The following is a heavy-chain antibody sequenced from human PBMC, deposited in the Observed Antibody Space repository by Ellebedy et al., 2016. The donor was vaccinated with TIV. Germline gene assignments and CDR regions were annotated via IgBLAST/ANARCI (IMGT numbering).Heavy chain of an antibody. J-gene: IGHJ4*02. CDR1: GGSISSTSYY. CDR2: INYSGRT. Sequence: SETLSLTCTVSGGSISSTSYYWVWFRQPPGKGLEWIGSINYSGRTYYNPSLKSRLTISVDTSRNQFSLKLSSVTAADTAVYYCARGRIAVATTLDYWGQGTLVTVSS. CDR3: ARGRIAVATTLDY. V-gene: IGHV4-39*01. D-gene: IGHD6-19*01.